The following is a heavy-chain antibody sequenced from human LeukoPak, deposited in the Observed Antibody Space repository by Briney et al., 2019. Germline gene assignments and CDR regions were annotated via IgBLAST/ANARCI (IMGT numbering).Heavy chain of an antibody. CDR1: GYSFTNYW. CDR2: IYPGDSDT. D-gene: IGHD5-18*01. J-gene: IGHJ4*02. CDR3: ARDWGIQQWPPSYFDY. V-gene: IGHV5-51*01. Sequence: GESLKISCKGSGYSFTNYWIGWVRHMPGKGLEWMGIIYPGDSDTRYSPSFQGQVTISADKSISTAYLQWSSLKASDTAMYYCARDWGIQQWPPSYFDYWGQGTLVTVSS.